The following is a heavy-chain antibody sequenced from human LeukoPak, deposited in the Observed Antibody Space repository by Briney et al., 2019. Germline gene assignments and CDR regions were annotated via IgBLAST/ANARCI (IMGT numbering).Heavy chain of an antibody. V-gene: IGHV1-46*01. CDR3: AGGGYYDSSGYSY. CDR2: INPTSGSS. CDR1: GYTFTSYA. J-gene: IGHJ4*02. D-gene: IGHD3-22*01. Sequence: GASVKVSCKASGYTFTSYAMHWVRQAPGQRLEWMGIINPTSGSSSNAQKFQGRVTMTRDTSTSTVYMELSSLRSEDTAVYYCAGGGYYDSSGYSYWGQGTLVTVSS.